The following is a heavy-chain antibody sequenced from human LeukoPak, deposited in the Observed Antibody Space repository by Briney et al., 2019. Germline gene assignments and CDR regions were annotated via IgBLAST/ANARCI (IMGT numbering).Heavy chain of an antibody. CDR1: GYTFSTYA. Sequence: VASVKVSCKPSGYTFSTYAIQWVRQAPGQRLEWMGWINGGDGNTKFSQKFQGRVTITRDTSARSSYMELSSLRSEDTAVYYCARSYIVVVPAVYFDYWGQGTLVTVSS. V-gene: IGHV1-3*01. CDR3: ARSYIVVVPAVYFDY. D-gene: IGHD2-2*01. CDR2: INGGDGNT. J-gene: IGHJ4*02.